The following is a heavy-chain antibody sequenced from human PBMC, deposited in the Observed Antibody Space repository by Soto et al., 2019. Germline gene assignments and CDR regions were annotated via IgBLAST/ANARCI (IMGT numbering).Heavy chain of an antibody. J-gene: IGHJ3*02. CDR2: MNEDANTK. D-gene: IGHD1-20*01. Sequence: GGSLRLSCEVSGFSFKTYWMSWVRQAPGKGLEWLANMNEDANTKYYVDSVKGRFIILGDSAGKSLFLKMASLRAEDTAVYFCAAYNTSRHAAFDIWGRGTLVTVSS. CDR1: GFSFKTYW. V-gene: IGHV3-7*01. CDR3: AAYNTSRHAAFDI.